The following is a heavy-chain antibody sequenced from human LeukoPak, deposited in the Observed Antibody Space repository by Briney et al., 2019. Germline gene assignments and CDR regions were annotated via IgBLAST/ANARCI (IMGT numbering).Heavy chain of an antibody. D-gene: IGHD1/OR15-1a*01. CDR1: GYTFSTYW. Sequence: GESLKISCKGSGYTFSTYWIGWVRQMPGKGLEWMGIIYPGDSDTRYSPSFQGQVTISADKSISTAYLQWSSLKASGTAMYYCARLLGTTSTIDYWGQGTLVTVSS. J-gene: IGHJ4*02. V-gene: IGHV5-51*01. CDR2: IYPGDSDT. CDR3: ARLLGTTSTIDY.